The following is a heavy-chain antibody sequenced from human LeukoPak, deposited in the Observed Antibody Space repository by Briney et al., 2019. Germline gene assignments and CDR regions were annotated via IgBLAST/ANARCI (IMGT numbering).Heavy chain of an antibody. D-gene: IGHD3-3*01. CDR2: IKEDGSKK. J-gene: IGHJ6*02. Sequence: GGSPRLSCAASGFTFSSYWMSWVRQAPGKGLEWVANIKEDGSKKYYVDSVKGRFTISRDNAKNSVYLQMNSLRAEDTAMYYCARDTARVVSTPIYGMDVWGQGTTVTVSS. V-gene: IGHV3-7*01. CDR3: ARDTARVVSTPIYGMDV. CDR1: GFTFSSYW.